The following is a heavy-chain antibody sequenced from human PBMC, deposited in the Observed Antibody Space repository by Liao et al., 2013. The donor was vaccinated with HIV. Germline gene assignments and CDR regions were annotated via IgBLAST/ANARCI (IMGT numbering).Heavy chain of an antibody. J-gene: IGHJ3*02. D-gene: IGHD3-16*01. CDR1: GGSFSGYY. Sequence: QVQLQQWGAGLLKPSETLSLTCAVYGGSFSGYYWSWIRKSAGKGLEWIGRIYGSGSTDYNPSLKSRVAMSLDTSDNHFSLTLRSATAADTAVYYCARAGGRYAGFDIWGQGTMVTVSS. V-gene: IGHV4-59*10. CDR3: ARAGGRYAGFDI. CDR2: IYGSGST.